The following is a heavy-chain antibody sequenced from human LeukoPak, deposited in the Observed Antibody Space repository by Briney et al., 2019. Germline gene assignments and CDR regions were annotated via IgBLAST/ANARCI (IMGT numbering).Heavy chain of an antibody. CDR3: AMGRLHRQDY. Sequence: PSETLSLTCTVSGGSISSGSYYWSWIRQPAGKGLEWIGRIYTSGSTNYNPSLKSRVTISVDTSKNQFSLKLSSVTAADTAVYYCAMGRLHRQDYWGQGTLVTVSS. CDR1: GGSISSGSYY. V-gene: IGHV4-61*02. CDR2: IYTSGST. J-gene: IGHJ4*02.